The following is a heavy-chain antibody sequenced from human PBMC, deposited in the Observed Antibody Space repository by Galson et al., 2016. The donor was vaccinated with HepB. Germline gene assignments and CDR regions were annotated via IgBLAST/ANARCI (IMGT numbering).Heavy chain of an antibody. V-gene: IGHV3-11*01. J-gene: IGHJ6*02. CDR2: ISSSGTTI. CDR3: ARVMVDYHYWSNKPKHYYSGMDV. CDR1: GITFSDSY. D-gene: IGHD3-3*01. Sequence: SLRLSCAASGITFSDSYMTWIRQAPGKGLEWLSYISSSGTTIYYADSVKGQFTISRDNAKNSLYLQMNSLRAEDTAVYYCARVMVDYHYWSNKPKHYYSGMDVWGQGTTVTVSS.